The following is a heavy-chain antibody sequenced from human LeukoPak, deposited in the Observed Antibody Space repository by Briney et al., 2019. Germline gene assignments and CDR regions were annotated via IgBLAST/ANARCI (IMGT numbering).Heavy chain of an antibody. CDR3: ARKALIYSSDAFDI. J-gene: IGHJ3*02. V-gene: IGHV7-4-1*02. D-gene: IGHD5-18*01. CDR2: INTNTGNP. Sequence: GASVKVSCKASGYTFTSYAMNWVRQAPGQGLEWMGWINTNTGNPTYAQGFTGRFVFSLDTSVSTTYLQISSLKAEDTAVYYCARKALIYSSDAFDIWGQGTMVTVSS. CDR1: GYTFTSYA.